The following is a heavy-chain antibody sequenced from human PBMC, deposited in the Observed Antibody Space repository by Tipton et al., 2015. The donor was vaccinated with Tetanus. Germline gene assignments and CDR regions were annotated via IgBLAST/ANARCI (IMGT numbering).Heavy chain of an antibody. D-gene: IGHD6-19*01. J-gene: IGHJ5*02. CDR3: ASLPKHWLAPRGAP. CDR1: GGSISGSSYY. CDR2: IYYSGST. V-gene: IGHV4-39*01. Sequence: LSLTCSVSGGSISGSSYYWSWIRQPPGKALEWIGSIYYSGSTFYHPSLQSRVTISVDTSKNQFSLNLTSVTAADTAIYYCASLPKHWLAPRGAPWGQGTLVTVSS.